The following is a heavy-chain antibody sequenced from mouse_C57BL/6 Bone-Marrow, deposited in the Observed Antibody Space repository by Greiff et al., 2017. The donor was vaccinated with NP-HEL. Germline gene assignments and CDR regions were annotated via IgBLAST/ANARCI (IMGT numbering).Heavy chain of an antibody. CDR3: ARQIYYYGSSYVD. V-gene: IGHV5-2*01. D-gene: IGHD1-1*01. CDR1: EYEFPSHD. Sequence: EVKVVESGGGLVQPGESLKLSCESNEYEFPSHDMSWVRKTPEKRLELVAAINSDGGSTYYPDTMERRFIISRDNTKKTLYLQMSSLRSEDTALYYCARQIYYYGSSYVDWGQGTTLTVSS. J-gene: IGHJ2*01. CDR2: INSDGGST.